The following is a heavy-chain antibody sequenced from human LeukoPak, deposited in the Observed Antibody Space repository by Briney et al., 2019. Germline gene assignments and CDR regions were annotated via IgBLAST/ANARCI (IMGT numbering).Heavy chain of an antibody. Sequence: ASVKVSCKASGGTFKNYAISWVRQAPGQGLEWMGGITPIFGTANYVQKFQGRVTITADKSTSTAFMDLSRLRSEDTAIYYCARASSDDTAMATPFAYWGQGTPVTVSS. V-gene: IGHV1-69*06. J-gene: IGHJ4*02. CDR2: ITPIFGTA. CDR3: ARASSDDTAMATPFAY. CDR1: GGTFKNYA. D-gene: IGHD5-18*01.